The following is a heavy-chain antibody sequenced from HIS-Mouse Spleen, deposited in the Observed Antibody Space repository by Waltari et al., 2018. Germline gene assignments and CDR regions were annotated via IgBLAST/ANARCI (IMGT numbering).Heavy chain of an antibody. CDR2: IYYSGST. D-gene: IGHD6-13*01. J-gene: IGHJ2*01. Sequence: QLQLQESGPGLVKPSETLSLTCTVTGGSLRSSSYSWGWIRPPPGKGREWIGSIYYSGSTYYNPSLKSRVTISVDTSKNQFSLKLSSVTAADTAVYYCAREIPYSSSWYDWYFDLWGRGTLVTVSS. CDR3: AREIPYSSSWYDWYFDL. V-gene: IGHV4-39*07. CDR1: GGSLRSSSYS.